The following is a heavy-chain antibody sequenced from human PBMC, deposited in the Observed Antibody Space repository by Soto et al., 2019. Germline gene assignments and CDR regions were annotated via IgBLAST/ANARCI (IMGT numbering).Heavy chain of an antibody. Sequence: SETLSLTCSVSRGSISSYYWSWVRQPPGKGLEWIGFIHRTGSTKYNPSLEGRVTISVDTSQNQLSLRLSSVTAADTAVYYCARESAGSSKNNWFDPWGQGILVTVSS. J-gene: IGHJ5*02. V-gene: IGHV4-59*01. CDR3: ARESAGSSKNNWFDP. CDR1: RGSISSYY. CDR2: IHRTGST.